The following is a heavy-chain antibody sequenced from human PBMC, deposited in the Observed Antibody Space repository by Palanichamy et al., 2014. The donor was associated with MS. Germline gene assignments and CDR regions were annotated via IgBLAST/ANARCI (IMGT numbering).Heavy chain of an antibody. V-gene: IGHV3-33*01. CDR2: IWYDGSKK. CDR1: GFTFSTYG. CDR3: TRDFDKSGYHDAFDI. J-gene: IGHJ3*02. Sequence: QVRLVESGGGVVQPGRSLRLSCAVSGFTFSTYGMHWVRQAPGKGLEWVAVIWYDGSKKYYADSVKGRLIISRDNSNNTLYLQINSLRAEDTAVYYCTRDFDKSGYHDAFDIWGQGTMVIVSS. D-gene: IGHD3-22*01.